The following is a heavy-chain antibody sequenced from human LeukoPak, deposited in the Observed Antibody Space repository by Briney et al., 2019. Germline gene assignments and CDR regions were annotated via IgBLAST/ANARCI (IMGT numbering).Heavy chain of an antibody. D-gene: IGHD6-13*01. CDR1: GGTFSSYA. Sequence: VASVKVSCKASGGTFSSYAISWVRQAPGQGLEWMGRIIPILGIANYAQKFQGRVTITADKSTSAAYMELSSLRSEDTAVYYCARGAGAAAGSDFDYWGQGTLVTVSS. CDR2: IIPILGIA. J-gene: IGHJ4*02. CDR3: ARGAGAAAGSDFDY. V-gene: IGHV1-69*04.